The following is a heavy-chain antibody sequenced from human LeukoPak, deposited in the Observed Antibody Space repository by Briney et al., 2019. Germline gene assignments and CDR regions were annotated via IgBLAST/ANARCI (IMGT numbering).Heavy chain of an antibody. CDR1: GGSISSYY. CDR2: IYTSGST. Sequence: KPSETLSLTCTVSGGSISSYYWSWIRQPAGKGLEWIGRIYTSGSTNYNPSLKSRVTMSVDTSKNQFSLKLSSATAADTAVYYCARQYGKPYYYYYYYMDVWGKGTTVTVSS. D-gene: IGHD2/OR15-2a*01. V-gene: IGHV4-4*07. CDR3: ARQYGKPYYYYYYYMDV. J-gene: IGHJ6*03.